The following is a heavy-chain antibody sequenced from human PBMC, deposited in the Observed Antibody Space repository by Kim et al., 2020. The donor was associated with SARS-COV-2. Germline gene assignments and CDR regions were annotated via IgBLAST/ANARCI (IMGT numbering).Heavy chain of an antibody. V-gene: IGHV3-9*01. CDR1: GFTFDDYA. CDR2: ISWNSGSI. Sequence: GGSLRLSCAASGFTFDDYAMHWVRQAPGKGLEWVSGISWNSGSIGYADSVKGRFTISRDNAKNSLYLQMNSLRAEDTALYYCAKDFGGYSYGYFDYWGQGTLVTVSS. CDR3: AKDFGGYSYGYFDY. D-gene: IGHD5-18*01. J-gene: IGHJ4*02.